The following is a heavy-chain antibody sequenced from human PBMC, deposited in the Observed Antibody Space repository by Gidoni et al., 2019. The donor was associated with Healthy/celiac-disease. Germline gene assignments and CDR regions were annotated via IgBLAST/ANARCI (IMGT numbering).Heavy chain of an antibody. CDR1: GFTFSSHA. CDR2: ISGRGGST. Sequence: EVQLLESGGGLVQPGGSLRLSCAASGFTFSSHALSWVRQAPGKGLEGVSAISGRGGSTYYADSVKGRFTISRDNSKNTLYLQMNSLRAEDTAVYYCAKPGVVRGVIIRYYYYGMDVWGQGTTVTVSS. V-gene: IGHV3-23*01. J-gene: IGHJ6*02. D-gene: IGHD3-10*01. CDR3: AKPGVVRGVIIRYYYYGMDV.